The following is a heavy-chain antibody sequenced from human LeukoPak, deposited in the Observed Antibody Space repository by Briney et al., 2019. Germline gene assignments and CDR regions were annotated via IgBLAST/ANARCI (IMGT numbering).Heavy chain of an antibody. J-gene: IGHJ4*02. CDR2: INHSGST. CDR3: ARAGLSGYYYFDY. D-gene: IGHD3-22*01. CDR1: GGSFSGYY. Sequence: SETLSPTCAVYGGSFSGYYWSWIRQPPGKGLEWIGEINHSGSTNYNPSLKSRVTISVDTSKNQFSLKLSSVTAADTAVYYCARAGLSGYYYFDYWGQGTLVTVSS. V-gene: IGHV4-34*01.